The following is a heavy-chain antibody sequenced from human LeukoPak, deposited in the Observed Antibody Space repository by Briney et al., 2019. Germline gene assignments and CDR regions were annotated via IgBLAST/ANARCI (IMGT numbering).Heavy chain of an antibody. D-gene: IGHD3-22*01. CDR2: INSDGSST. J-gene: IGHJ6*03. V-gene: IGHV3-74*01. Sequence: GGSLRLSCAASGFTFSSYWMHWVRQAPGKGLVWVSRINSDGSSTSYADSVKGRFTISRDNAKNTLYLQMNSLRAEDTAVYYCAKGSKAVVFTRDHYMDVWGKGTTVTFSS. CDR3: AKGSKAVVFTRDHYMDV. CDR1: GFTFSSYW.